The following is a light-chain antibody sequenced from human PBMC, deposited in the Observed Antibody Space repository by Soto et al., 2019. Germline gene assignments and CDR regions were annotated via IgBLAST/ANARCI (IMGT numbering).Light chain of an antibody. J-gene: IGKJ1*01. Sequence: DIQMTQSPSSLSASVGDRVTITCRASQSISTYLNWYQQQSGHAPKLLIYDVSTLQTGVPSRFSGSGSGTDFTLTISSLQPEDFATYHWQQRYMSPRTFGQGTKVEIK. CDR3: QQRYMSPRT. V-gene: IGKV1-39*01. CDR1: QSISTY. CDR2: DVS.